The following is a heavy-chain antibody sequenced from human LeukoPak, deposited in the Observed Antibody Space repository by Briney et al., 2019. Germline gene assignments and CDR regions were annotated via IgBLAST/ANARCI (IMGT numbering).Heavy chain of an antibody. J-gene: IGHJ5*02. V-gene: IGHV4-34*01. D-gene: IGHD3-3*01. CDR2: INYSGST. CDR3: AKNGQSGFSFDP. CDR1: GGSFSGYY. Sequence: PSETLSLTCAVYGGSFSGYYWNWIRQSPGKGMEWIGEINYSGSTYYNPSLKSRLTISADTSKNQFSLKLTSMTAADTAVYYCAKNGQSGFSFDPWGQGTLVTVSS.